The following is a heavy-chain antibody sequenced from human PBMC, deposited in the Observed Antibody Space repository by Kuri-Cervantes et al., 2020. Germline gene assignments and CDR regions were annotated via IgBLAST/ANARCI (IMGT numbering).Heavy chain of an antibody. J-gene: IGHJ4*02. CDR1: GGTFSSYA. CDR2: IIPIFGTA. CDR3: AREPLAYDSSGYHPKESPENDY. Sequence: SVKVSCKASGGTFSSYAISWVRQAPGQGLEWMGGIIPIFGTANYAQKFHGRVTITVDESTSTAYMELSSLRSEDTAVYYCAREPLAYDSSGYHPKESPENDYWGQGTLVTVSS. V-gene: IGHV1-69*13. D-gene: IGHD3-22*01.